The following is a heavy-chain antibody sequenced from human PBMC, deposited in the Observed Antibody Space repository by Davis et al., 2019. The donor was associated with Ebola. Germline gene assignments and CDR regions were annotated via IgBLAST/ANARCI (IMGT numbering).Heavy chain of an antibody. J-gene: IGHJ5*02. D-gene: IGHD2-15*01. CDR2: INHSGST. CDR3: ARGQVVWPRFDP. V-gene: IGHV4-34*01. CDR1: GGSFSGYY. Sequence: SETLSLTCAVYGGSFSGYYWSWSRQRPGKGLEWIGDINHSGSTNYNPSLKSRVTISVDTSKNQFSLKLSSVTAADTAVYYCARGQVVWPRFDPWGQGTLVTVSS.